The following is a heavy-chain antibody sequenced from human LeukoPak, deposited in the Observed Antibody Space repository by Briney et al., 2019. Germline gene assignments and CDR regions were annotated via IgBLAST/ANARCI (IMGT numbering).Heavy chain of an antibody. D-gene: IGHD3-3*01. V-gene: IGHV1-69*13. Sequence: ASVTVPFKASGGTFTSYAISWVRQAPGQGLEWMGGIIPIFGTANYAQKFQGRVTITADESTSTAYMELSSLRSEDTAVYYCARELRPYYDFWSGSAYYFDYWGQGTLVTVSS. CDR2: IIPIFGTA. CDR3: ARELRPYYDFWSGSAYYFDY. J-gene: IGHJ4*02. CDR1: GGTFTSYA.